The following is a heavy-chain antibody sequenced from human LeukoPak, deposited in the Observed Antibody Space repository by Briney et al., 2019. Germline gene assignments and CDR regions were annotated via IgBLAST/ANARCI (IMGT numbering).Heavy chain of an antibody. CDR2: IYYSGTT. V-gene: IGHV4-59*01. CDR1: GGSINSYY. J-gene: IGHJ4*02. CDR3: ARVLPYDSSGYGAVDY. Sequence: SETLSLTCTVSGGSINSYYWSWIRQPPGKGLEWIGYIYYSGTTNYNPSLKSRVTISVDTSKNQFSLKLNSVTAADTAVYYCARVLPYDSSGYGAVDYWGQGTLVTVSS. D-gene: IGHD3-22*01.